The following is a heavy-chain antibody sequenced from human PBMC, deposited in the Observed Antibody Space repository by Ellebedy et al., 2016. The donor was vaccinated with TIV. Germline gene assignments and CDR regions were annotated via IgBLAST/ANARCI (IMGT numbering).Heavy chain of an antibody. V-gene: IGHV4-59*01. D-gene: IGHD6-13*01. CDR3: ARVLKGYSSSWYWGGAFDI. J-gene: IGHJ3*02. Sequence: SETLSLXXTVSGGSISSYYWSWIRQPPGKGLEWIGYIYYSGSTNYNPSLKSRVTISVDTSKNQFSLKLSSVTAADTAVYYCARVLKGYSSSWYWGGAFDIWGQGTMVTVSS. CDR1: GGSISSYY. CDR2: IYYSGST.